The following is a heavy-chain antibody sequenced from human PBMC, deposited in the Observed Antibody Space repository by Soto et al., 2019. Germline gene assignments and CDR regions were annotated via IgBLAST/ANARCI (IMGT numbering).Heavy chain of an antibody. D-gene: IGHD3-16*01. CDR2: ISYDGSNK. V-gene: IGHV3-30*03. Sequence: QVQLVESGGGVVQPGRSLRLSCAASGFTFSSYGMHWVRQAPGKGLEWVAVISYDGSNKYYADSVKGRFTISRDNSKNTLYLQMNSLRAEDTAVYYCARGGGMDVWGQGPTVTVSS. CDR3: ARGGGMDV. J-gene: IGHJ6*02. CDR1: GFTFSSYG.